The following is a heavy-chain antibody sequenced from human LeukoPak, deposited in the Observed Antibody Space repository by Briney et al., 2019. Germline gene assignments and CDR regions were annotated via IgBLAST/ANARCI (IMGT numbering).Heavy chain of an antibody. CDR1: GYTFNGYY. Sequence: GASVKVSCKASGYTFNGYYKHWVRQAPGQGLEWMGWINPNSGGTNYAQKFQGRVTMTRDTSISTAYMELSRLRSDDTAVYYCARDYDYVWGSPSDYWGQGTLVTVSS. CDR3: ARDYDYVWGSPSDY. D-gene: IGHD3-16*01. CDR2: INPNSGGT. J-gene: IGHJ4*02. V-gene: IGHV1-2*02.